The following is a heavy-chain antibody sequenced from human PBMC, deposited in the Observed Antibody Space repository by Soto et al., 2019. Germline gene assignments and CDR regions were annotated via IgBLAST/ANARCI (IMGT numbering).Heavy chain of an antibody. V-gene: IGHV2-5*02. Sequence: QITLKESGPTLVKPTQTLTLTCTFSGFSLITTEIQVAWIRQSPGKALECLAVIYGDDTKRYSPSLSSRLTVTKDTSKNQVVLIMTNMDPGDTGTYYCALRVSLFGMDVWGQGTTVTVSS. CDR2: IYGDDTK. CDR3: ALRVSLFGMDV. CDR1: GFSLITTEIQ. J-gene: IGHJ6*02.